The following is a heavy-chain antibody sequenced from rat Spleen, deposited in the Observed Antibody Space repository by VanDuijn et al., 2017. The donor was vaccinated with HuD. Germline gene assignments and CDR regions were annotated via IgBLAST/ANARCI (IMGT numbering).Heavy chain of an antibody. J-gene: IGHJ1*01. Sequence: EVQLVESGGGLVQPGRSLKFSCAASGFTFSDYAMAWVRQAPKKGLEWVATIIYDGSSTYYRDSVKGRFTISRDNAKSTLYLQIDSLRSEDTATYYCARHGGYNNYGHWYFDFWGPGTMVTVSS. CDR3: ARHGGYNNYGHWYFDF. D-gene: IGHD1-10*01. V-gene: IGHV5-17*01. CDR2: IIYDGSST. CDR1: GFTFSDYA.